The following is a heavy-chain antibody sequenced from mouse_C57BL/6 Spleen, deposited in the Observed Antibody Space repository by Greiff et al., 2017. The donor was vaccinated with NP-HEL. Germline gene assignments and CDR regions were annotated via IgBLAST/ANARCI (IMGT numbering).Heavy chain of an antibody. CDR1: GYTFTSYW. Sequence: QVQLQQSGAELVKPGASVKMSCKASGYTFTSYWITWVKQRPGQGLEWIGDIYPGSGSTNYNEKFKSKATLTVDTSSSTAYMQLSSLTSEDSAVYYCARQNYSNYEAWFAYWGQGTLVTVSA. D-gene: IGHD2-5*01. J-gene: IGHJ3*01. V-gene: IGHV1-55*01. CDR2: IYPGSGST. CDR3: ARQNYSNYEAWFAY.